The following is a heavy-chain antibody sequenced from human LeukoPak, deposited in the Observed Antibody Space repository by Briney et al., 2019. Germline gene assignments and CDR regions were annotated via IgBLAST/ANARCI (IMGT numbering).Heavy chain of an antibody. CDR2: INPNSGGT. J-gene: IGHJ4*02. Sequence: ASVKVSCKASGYTFTGYYMHWVRQAPGQGLEWMGWINPNSGGTNYAQKFQGRVTMTRDTSISTAYMELSRLRSEDTAVYYCARDNLEMATQGWDYWGQGTLVTVSS. D-gene: IGHD5-24*01. CDR3: ARDNLEMATQGWDY. CDR1: GYTFTGYY. V-gene: IGHV1-2*02.